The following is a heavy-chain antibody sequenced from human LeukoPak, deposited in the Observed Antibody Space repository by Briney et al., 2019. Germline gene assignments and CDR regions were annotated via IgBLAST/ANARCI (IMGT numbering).Heavy chain of an antibody. V-gene: IGHV4-59*08. D-gene: IGHD6-13*01. CDR3: ARQSGRAAAGFDY. Sequence: PSETLSLTCTVSGGSISSYYWSWIRQPPGKGLEWIGYIYYSGSTNYNPSFKSRVTISVDTSKNQFSLKLSSVTAADTAVYYCARQSGRAAAGFDYWGQGTLVTVSS. CDR1: GGSISSYY. CDR2: IYYSGST. J-gene: IGHJ4*02.